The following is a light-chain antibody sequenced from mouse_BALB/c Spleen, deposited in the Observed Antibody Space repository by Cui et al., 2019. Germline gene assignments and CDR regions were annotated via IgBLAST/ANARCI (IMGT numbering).Light chain of an antibody. Sequence: QIVFTESPAIMSASSVEKVTSTCSASSSVSSSYLYWYQQKPGSSPKLLIYSTSNLASGVPARFSGSGSGTSYSLTISSMEAEDAASYFCHQWSSYPTTFGGGTKLEIK. J-gene: IGKJ2*01. CDR3: HQWSSYPTT. CDR1: SSVSSSY. CDR2: STS. V-gene: IGKV4-79*01.